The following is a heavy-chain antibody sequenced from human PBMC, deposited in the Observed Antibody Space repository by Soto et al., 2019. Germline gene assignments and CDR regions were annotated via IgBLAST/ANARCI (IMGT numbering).Heavy chain of an antibody. J-gene: IGHJ5*02. CDR2: INHSGST. CDR3: AGWPPTTVPHFYLFGHSRTWFAP. CDR1: GGSFSGYY. Sequence: QVQLQQWGAGLLKPSETLSLTCAVYGGSFSGYYWSWIRQPPGKGLEWIGEINHSGSTNYNTSLKRRVTISVDTSKNQFSLKLSSVTAADTAVYYCAGWPPTTVPHFYLFGHSRTWFAPWGQGTLVTFSS. D-gene: IGHD4-17*01. V-gene: IGHV4-34*01.